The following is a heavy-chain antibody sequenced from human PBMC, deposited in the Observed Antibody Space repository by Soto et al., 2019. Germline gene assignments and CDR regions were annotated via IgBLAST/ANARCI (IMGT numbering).Heavy chain of an antibody. Sequence: QVQLVESGGGLVKPGESLRVSCAASGFSFRDYFMSWIRQAPGKGLEWVAYIGPYGNTIGYADSVKVRFTISRDDAKKSLFLHMDRLRSEDTAVYYCARNDHPYGVYWGQGTPVTLSS. V-gene: IGHV3-11*01. D-gene: IGHD1-1*01. CDR3: ARNDHPYGVY. CDR1: GFSFRDYF. J-gene: IGHJ4*02. CDR2: IGPYGNTI.